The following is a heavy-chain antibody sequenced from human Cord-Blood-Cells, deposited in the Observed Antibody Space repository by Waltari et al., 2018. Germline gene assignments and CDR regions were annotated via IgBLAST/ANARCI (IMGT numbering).Heavy chain of an antibody. CDR1: GFSLSTRGMR. J-gene: IGHJ4*02. V-gene: IGHV2-70*04. CDR3: ARMRRAHFDY. Sequence: QVTLKESGPALVKPTQTLTLTCTFSGFSLSTRGMRVSWIRQPPGKALEWLARIDWDDDKFYSTSLKTRLTISKDTSKNQVVLTMTNMDPVDTATYYCARMRRAHFDYWGQGTLVTVSS. CDR2: IDWDDDK.